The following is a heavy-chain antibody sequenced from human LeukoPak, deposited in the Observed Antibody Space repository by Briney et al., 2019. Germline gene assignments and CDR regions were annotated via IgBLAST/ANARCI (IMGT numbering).Heavy chain of an antibody. CDR1: GYTFTSYD. D-gene: IGHD4-17*01. CDR3: ATMTTVTSSSPFDY. V-gene: IGHV1-2*02. Sequence: GASVKVSCKASGYTFTSYDINWVRQAPGQGLERMGWINPNSGGTTYAQKFQGRVTMTRDTSISTAYMELSRLRSDDTAVYYCATMTTVTSSSPFDYWGQGTLVTVSS. CDR2: INPNSGGT. J-gene: IGHJ4*02.